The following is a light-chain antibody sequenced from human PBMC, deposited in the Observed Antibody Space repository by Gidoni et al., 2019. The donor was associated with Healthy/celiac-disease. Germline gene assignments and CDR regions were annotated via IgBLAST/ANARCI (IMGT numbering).Light chain of an antibody. CDR1: QSISSY. CDR3: QQSYSTPWT. J-gene: IGKJ1*01. Sequence: DIKMTQSPSSLSASVGDRVTITCRASQSISSYLNWYQQKPGKAPKLLIYAASSLQSGVPSRFSGSGSGTDFTLTISRLQPQDFATYYCQQSYSTPWTFXQXTKVEI. V-gene: IGKV1-39*01. CDR2: AAS.